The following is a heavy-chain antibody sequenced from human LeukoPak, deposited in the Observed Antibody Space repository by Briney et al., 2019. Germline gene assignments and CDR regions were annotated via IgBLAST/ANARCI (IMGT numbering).Heavy chain of an antibody. D-gene: IGHD4-23*01. Sequence: GSLRLSCAASGFTFSSYAMSWIRQPPGKGLEWIGSIYYSGSTYYNPSLKSRVTISVDTSKNQFSLKLSSVTAADTAVYYCTRRVRGYGGTLFDYWGQGTLVTVSS. CDR3: TRRVRGYGGTLFDY. CDR1: GFTFSSYA. CDR2: IYYSGST. V-gene: IGHV4-39*01. J-gene: IGHJ4*02.